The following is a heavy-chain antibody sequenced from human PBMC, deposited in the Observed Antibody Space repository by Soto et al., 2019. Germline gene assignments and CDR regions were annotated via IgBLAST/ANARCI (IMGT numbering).Heavy chain of an antibody. Sequence: SVKVSCKASGGTFSNSAISWVRQAPGQGLEWMGGIMPIFRTPDYAQKFQGRVTITADESTTTAYMELSGLRSDDTAVYYRARDKDRLQLGGNYYYILDVWGQGTTVTVSS. CDR1: GGTFSNSA. CDR3: ARDKDRLQLGGNYYYILDV. J-gene: IGHJ6*02. V-gene: IGHV1-69*13. D-gene: IGHD4-4*01. CDR2: IMPIFRTP.